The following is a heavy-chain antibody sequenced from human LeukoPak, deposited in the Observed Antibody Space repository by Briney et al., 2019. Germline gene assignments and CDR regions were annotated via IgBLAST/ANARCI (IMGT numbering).Heavy chain of an antibody. CDR2: IIPNFGTA. CDR3: ARDFYGSGSYDY. J-gene: IGHJ4*02. CDR1: AGTFISYA. D-gene: IGHD3-10*01. V-gene: IGHV1-69*05. Sequence: ASVKVSCKASAGTFISYAISWVRHATGQGLEWMGGIIPNFGTANYAQKFQSRVTITTDESTSTAYMVLSSLRSEDTAVHYCARDFYGSGSYDYWGQGTLVTVSS.